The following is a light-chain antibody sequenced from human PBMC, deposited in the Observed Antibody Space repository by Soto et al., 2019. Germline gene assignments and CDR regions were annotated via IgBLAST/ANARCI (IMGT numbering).Light chain of an antibody. Sequence: DIQMTQSPSSLSASVGDRVTITCQASHDIKKYLNWYQEKPGKAPKLLIYDASNLQTGVPSRFSGRGSGTHFTFTISSLQPEDIATYYCQRYDSLPPTFGQGPRLDIK. CDR1: HDIKKY. J-gene: IGKJ5*01. CDR2: DAS. CDR3: QRYDSLPPT. V-gene: IGKV1-33*01.